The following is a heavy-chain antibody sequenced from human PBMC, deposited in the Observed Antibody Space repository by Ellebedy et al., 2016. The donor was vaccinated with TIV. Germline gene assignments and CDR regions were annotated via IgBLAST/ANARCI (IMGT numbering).Heavy chain of an antibody. J-gene: IGHJ4*02. CDR2: IYSSGGT. Sequence: GGSLRLSCAASGITVSSNYMSWVRQAPGKGLEWVSIIYSSGGTYYAGSVKGRFTISRDNSKNTLYLQMNSLRAEDTAVYYCAGGISVAGTSLGFWGQGTLVTVSS. D-gene: IGHD6-19*01. CDR3: AGGISVAGTSLGF. V-gene: IGHV3-53*01. CDR1: GITVSSNY.